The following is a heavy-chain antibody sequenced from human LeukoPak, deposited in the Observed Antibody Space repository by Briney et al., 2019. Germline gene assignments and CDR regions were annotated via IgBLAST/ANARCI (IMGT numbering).Heavy chain of an antibody. CDR3: ARDGYYYGSSGYADY. D-gene: IGHD3-22*01. CDR2: ISSSSSYI. J-gene: IGHJ4*02. Sequence: GGSLRLSCAASGFTFSSYSMNWVRQAPGKGLEWVSSISSSSSYIYYADSVKGRFTISRDNAKNSLYLQMNSLRAEDTAVYYCARDGYYYGSSGYADYWGQGTLVTVSS. CDR1: GFTFSSYS. V-gene: IGHV3-21*01.